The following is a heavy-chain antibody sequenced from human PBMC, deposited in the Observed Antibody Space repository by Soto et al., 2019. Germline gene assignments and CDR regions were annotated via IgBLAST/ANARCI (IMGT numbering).Heavy chain of an antibody. CDR3: ARDDSYYGSGSYYNVNYYGMDV. V-gene: IGHV4-59*12. J-gene: IGHJ6*02. CDR1: GGSISSYY. Sequence: SETLSLTCTVSGGSISSYYWSWIRQPPGKGLEWIGYIYYSGSTYYNPSLKSRVTISVDTSKNQFSLKLSSVTAADTAVYYCARDDSYYGSGSYYNVNYYGMDVWGQGTTVTVSS. CDR2: IYYSGST. D-gene: IGHD3-10*01.